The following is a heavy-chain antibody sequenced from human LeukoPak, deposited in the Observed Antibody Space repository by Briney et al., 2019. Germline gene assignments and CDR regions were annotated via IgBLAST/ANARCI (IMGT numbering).Heavy chain of an antibody. Sequence: SETLSLTCAVYGGSFSGYYWSWIRQPPGKGLEWIGEINHSGSTNYNPSLKSRVTISVDTSKNQFSLKLSSVTAADTAVYYCARSSLLRYSHPFDYWGHGTQVTVSS. CDR3: ARSSLLRYSHPFDY. D-gene: IGHD3-9*01. CDR2: INHSGST. J-gene: IGHJ4*01. V-gene: IGHV4-34*01. CDR1: GGSFSGYY.